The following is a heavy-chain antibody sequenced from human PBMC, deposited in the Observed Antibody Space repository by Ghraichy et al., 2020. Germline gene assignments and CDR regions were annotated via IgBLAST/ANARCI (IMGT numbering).Heavy chain of an antibody. V-gene: IGHV4-4*07. CDR3: ARDWGYYYDSSGYYNPSGYFDL. CDR1: GGSISSYY. D-gene: IGHD3-22*01. Sequence: SETLSLTCTVSGGSISSYYWSWIRQPAGKGLEWIGRIYTSGSTNYNPSLKSRVTMSVDTSKNQFSLKLSSVTAADTAVYYCARDWGYYYDSSGYYNPSGYFDLWGRGTLVTVSS. J-gene: IGHJ2*01. CDR2: IYTSGST.